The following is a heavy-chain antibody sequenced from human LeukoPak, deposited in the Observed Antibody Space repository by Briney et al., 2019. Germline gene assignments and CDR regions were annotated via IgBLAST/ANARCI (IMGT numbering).Heavy chain of an antibody. J-gene: IGHJ2*01. Sequence: GGSLRLSCAASGFTFSSYSMNWVRQAPGKGLEWVSYISSSSSTIYYADSVKGRFTISRDNAKNSLYLQMNSLRAEDTAVYYCARDYSSGWALYWYFDLWGRGTLVTVSS. CDR2: ISSSSSTI. CDR1: GFTFSSYS. CDR3: ARDYSSGWALYWYFDL. D-gene: IGHD6-19*01. V-gene: IGHV3-48*01.